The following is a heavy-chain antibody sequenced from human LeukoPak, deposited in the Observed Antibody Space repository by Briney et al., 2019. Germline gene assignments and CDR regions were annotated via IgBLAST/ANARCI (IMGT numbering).Heavy chain of an antibody. Sequence: GGSLRLSCAASGFSFSIHAMQWVRQAPGKGLEWVSSVGGGDDTYHADSVKGRFKISRDDSRDTVYLQMNSLRGEDTAIYYCVKDATPRNGIWDYFDLWGQGALVTVSS. V-gene: IGHV3-23*01. D-gene: IGHD1-14*01. CDR1: GFSFSIHA. CDR3: VKDATPRNGIWDYFDL. J-gene: IGHJ4*02. CDR2: VGGGDDT.